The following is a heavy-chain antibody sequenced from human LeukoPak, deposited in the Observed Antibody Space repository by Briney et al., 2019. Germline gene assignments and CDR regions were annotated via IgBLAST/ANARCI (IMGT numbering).Heavy chain of an antibody. D-gene: IGHD1-26*01. Sequence: GGSLRLSCAASGFTVSSNYMSWVRQAPGKGLEWVSVIYSGGSTYYADSVKGRFTISRHNSKNTLYLQMNSLRAEDTAVYYCARFGRIVGATSTYYYYGMDVWGQGTTVTVSS. V-gene: IGHV3-53*04. CDR1: GFTVSSNY. J-gene: IGHJ6*02. CDR3: ARFGRIVGATSTYYYYGMDV. CDR2: IYSGGST.